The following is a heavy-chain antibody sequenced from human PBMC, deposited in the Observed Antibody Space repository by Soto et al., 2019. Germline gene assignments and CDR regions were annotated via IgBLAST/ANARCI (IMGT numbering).Heavy chain of an antibody. CDR2: ISGSGGST. Sequence: EVQVLESGGGLVQPGGSLSLSCAASGFAFSTYAMSWVRQAPGKGLEWVASISGSGGSTYYADSAKGRFTISRDNSQNTVILQTNNLGAEDTAVYHWARGTYSGYVSLFDPWCHGTLVGVSS. V-gene: IGHV3-23*01. CDR3: ARGTYSGYVSLFDP. D-gene: IGHD5-12*01. J-gene: IGHJ5*02. CDR1: GFAFSTYA.